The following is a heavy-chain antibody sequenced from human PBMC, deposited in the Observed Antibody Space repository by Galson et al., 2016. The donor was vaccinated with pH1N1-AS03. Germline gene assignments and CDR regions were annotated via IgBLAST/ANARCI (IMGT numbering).Heavy chain of an antibody. V-gene: IGHV3-30*01. CDR1: GVIVSTYA. Sequence: SLRLSCAASGVIVSTYAMHWVRQAPGKGLEWLAVISHDGRNKYYADSVKGRITISRDNSKNTLVVQMDSLRVEDTAVYYCARDSVSGGTYYYGMDVWGQGTTVTVSS. D-gene: IGHD6-13*01. CDR2: ISHDGRNK. CDR3: ARDSVSGGTYYYGMDV. J-gene: IGHJ6*02.